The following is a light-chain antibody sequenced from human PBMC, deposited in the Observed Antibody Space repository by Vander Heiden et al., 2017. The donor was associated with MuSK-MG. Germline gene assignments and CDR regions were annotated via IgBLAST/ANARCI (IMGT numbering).Light chain of an antibody. CDR1: QGVSSSS. CDR3: QQYGSSLFT. V-gene: IGKV3-20*01. Sequence: EIVLTQSPGTLSLSPGERATLSCRASQGVSSSSLAWYQQKPGQAPRLLIYGASSRATGIPDRFSGSGSGTDFTLTISRLEPEDFAVYYCQQYGSSLFTFGPGTKVDIK. J-gene: IGKJ3*01. CDR2: GAS.